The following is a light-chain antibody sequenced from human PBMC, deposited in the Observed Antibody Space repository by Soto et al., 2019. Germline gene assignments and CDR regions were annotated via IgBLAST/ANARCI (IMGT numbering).Light chain of an antibody. J-gene: IGKJ5*01. CDR3: MQALQTIT. CDR1: QSLLHSNGYNY. CDR2: LGS. Sequence: VMTQSPVSLSVTPGEPASISCRSSQSLLHSNGYNYLGWYLQKPGQSPQFLIYLGSNRASGVPDRFSGSGSDTDFTLRITRVEAEDVGFYYCMQALQTITFGQGTRLEIK. V-gene: IGKV2-28*01.